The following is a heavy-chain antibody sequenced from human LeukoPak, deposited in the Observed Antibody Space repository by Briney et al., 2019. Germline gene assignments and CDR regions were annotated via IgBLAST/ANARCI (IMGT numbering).Heavy chain of an antibody. V-gene: IGHV1-18*01. D-gene: IGHD1-20*01. CDR2: ISAYNGNT. CDR3: AREGRVGNWNDVLPGYYYYMDV. J-gene: IGHJ6*03. CDR1: GYTFTSYG. Sequence: ASVKVSCKASGYTFTSYGISWVRQAPGQGLEWMGWISAYNGNTNYAQKLQGRVTMTTDTSTSTAYMELRSLRSDDTAVYYCAREGRVGNWNDVLPGYYYYMDVWGKGTTVTVSS.